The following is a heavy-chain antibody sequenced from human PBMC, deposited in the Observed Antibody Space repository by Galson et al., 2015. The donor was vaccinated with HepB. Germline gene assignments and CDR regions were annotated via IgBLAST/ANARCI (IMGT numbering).Heavy chain of an antibody. Sequence: SLRLSCAVSGFTLSNYGIHWVRQAPGKGLEWVAMISYDGHSKYYGDSVKGRFTVSRDNSKNTVDLQMDSLSAEDTAVYYCAKDLFGSGWYNYFDPWGPGTQVTVSS. CDR1: GFTLSNYG. D-gene: IGHD6-19*01. J-gene: IGHJ5*02. CDR3: AKDLFGSGWYNYFDP. CDR2: ISYDGHSK. V-gene: IGHV3-30*18.